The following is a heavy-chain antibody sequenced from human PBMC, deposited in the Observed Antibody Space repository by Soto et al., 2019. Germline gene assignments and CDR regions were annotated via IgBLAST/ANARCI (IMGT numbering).Heavy chain of an antibody. CDR3: ARDESAGSSIRY. CDR1: GSTFSNYG. V-gene: IGHV3-21*01. CDR2: IDESGNYI. J-gene: IGHJ4*02. D-gene: IGHD2-2*01. Sequence: EVQVVESGGGLVKPGGSLRLSCTASGSTFSNYGMNWVRQAPGKGLEWVSSIDESGNYIYYADSVQGRLIISRYNVKNSLYLQMNSLRAEDTAVYFCARDESAGSSIRYWGQGTLVTVSS.